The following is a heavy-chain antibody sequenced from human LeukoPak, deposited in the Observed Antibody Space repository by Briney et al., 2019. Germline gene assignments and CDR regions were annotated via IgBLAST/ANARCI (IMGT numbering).Heavy chain of an antibody. J-gene: IGHJ4*02. Sequence: GASVKVSCKASGGTFSSYAISWVRQAPGQGLEWMGGIIPIFGTANYAQKFQGRVTITTDESTSTAYMELSSLRSEDTAVYYCARNPYDILTGYGYYFDYWGQGTLVTVSS. CDR3: ARNPYDILTGYGYYFDY. CDR2: IIPIFGTA. CDR1: GGTFSSYA. D-gene: IGHD3-9*01. V-gene: IGHV1-69*05.